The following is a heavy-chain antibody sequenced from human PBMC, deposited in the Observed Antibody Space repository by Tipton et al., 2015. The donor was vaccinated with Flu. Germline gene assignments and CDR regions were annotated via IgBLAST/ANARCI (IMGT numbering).Heavy chain of an antibody. CDR2: INPNSGGT. D-gene: IGHD3-16*01. V-gene: IGHV1-2*06. J-gene: IGHJ3*02. Sequence: QLVQSGAEVKKPGASVKVSCKASGYTFTGYYMHWVRQAPGQGLEWMGRINPNSGGTNYAQKFQGRVTMTRDTSISTAYMELSRLRSDDTAVYYCAARSIWGSFAAFDIWGQGTMVTVSS. CDR3: AARSIWGSFAAFDI. CDR1: GYTFTGYY.